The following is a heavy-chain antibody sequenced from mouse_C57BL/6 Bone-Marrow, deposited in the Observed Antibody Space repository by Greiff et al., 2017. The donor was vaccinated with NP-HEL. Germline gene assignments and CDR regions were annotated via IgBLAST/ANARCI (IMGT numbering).Heavy chain of an antibody. Sequence: VQLQQPGAELVKPGASVKLSCKASGYTFTSYWMHWVKQRPGRGLEWIGRIDPNSGGTTYNEKFKSKATLTVDKPSSTAYMQLSSLTSEDSAVYYCARSRACFPRNWYFDVWGTGTTVTVSS. CDR3: ARSRACFPRNWYFDV. CDR1: GYTFTSYW. J-gene: IGHJ1*03. CDR2: IDPNSGGT. V-gene: IGHV1-72*01. D-gene: IGHD2-10*02.